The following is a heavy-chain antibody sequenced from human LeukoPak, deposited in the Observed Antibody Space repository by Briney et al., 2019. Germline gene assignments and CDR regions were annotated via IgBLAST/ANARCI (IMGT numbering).Heavy chain of an antibody. V-gene: IGHV4-39*07. Sequence: SETLSLTCTVSGGSISSSSYYWGWLRQPPGKGLEWLGNIYYSGNTYYNPSLKSRVTISVDTSKKQFSLKLSSVTAADTAVYYCARGARAASNNWFDPWGQGTLVTVSS. D-gene: IGHD2-15*01. CDR2: IYYSGNT. CDR1: GGSISSSSYY. J-gene: IGHJ5*02. CDR3: ARGARAASNNWFDP.